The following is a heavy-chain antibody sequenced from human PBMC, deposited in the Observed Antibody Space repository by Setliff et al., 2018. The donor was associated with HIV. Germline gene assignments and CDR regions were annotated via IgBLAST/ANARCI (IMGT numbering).Heavy chain of an antibody. D-gene: IGHD4-17*01. Sequence: ASVKVSCKASGGTFSSYGITWVRQAPGQGLEWVGGIMPIFGTANHAQKFQGRVTITADASTSTAYMELSSLRSDDTAVYYCARGADGDYHYYMDVWGQGTTVTVSS. CDR3: ARGADGDYHYYMDV. V-gene: IGHV1-69*13. CDR1: GGTFSSYG. J-gene: IGHJ6*03. CDR2: IMPIFGTA.